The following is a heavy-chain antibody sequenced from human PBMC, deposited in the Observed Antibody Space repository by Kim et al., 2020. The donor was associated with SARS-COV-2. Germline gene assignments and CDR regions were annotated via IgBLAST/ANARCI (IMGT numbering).Heavy chain of an antibody. V-gene: IGHV1-46*01. J-gene: IGHJ5*02. CDR2: INPSGGST. D-gene: IGHD5-12*01. Sequence: ASVKVSCKASGYTFTSYYMHWVRQAPGQGLEWMGIINPSGGSTSYAQKFQGRVTMTRDTSTSTVYMELSSLSSEDTAVYYCARDGTGVEWLRFGNWFDPWGQGTLVTVSS. CDR3: ARDGTGVEWLRFGNWFDP. CDR1: GYTFTSYY.